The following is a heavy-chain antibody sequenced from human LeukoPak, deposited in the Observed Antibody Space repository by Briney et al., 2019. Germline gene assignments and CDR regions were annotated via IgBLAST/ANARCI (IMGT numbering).Heavy chain of an antibody. Sequence: PSETLSLTCTVSGGSISSSSYYWGWIRQPPGKGLEWIGSIYYSGSTYYNPSLKSRVTISVDTSKNQFSLKLSSVTAADTAVYYRARLPGRYIVGAFYDYWGQGTLVTVSS. D-gene: IGHD1-26*01. J-gene: IGHJ4*02. V-gene: IGHV4-39*01. CDR3: ARLPGRYIVGAFYDY. CDR2: IYYSGST. CDR1: GGSISSSSYY.